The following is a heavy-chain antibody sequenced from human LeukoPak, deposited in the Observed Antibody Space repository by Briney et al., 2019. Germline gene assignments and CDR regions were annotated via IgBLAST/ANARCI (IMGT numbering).Heavy chain of an antibody. V-gene: IGHV3-30*02. CDR1: GFTFSSYG. D-gene: IGHD3-16*02. CDR3: AKDPVFRGVIGNPDDAFDI. J-gene: IGHJ3*02. Sequence: TGGSLRLSCAASGFTFSSYGMHWVRQAPGKGLEWVAFIRYDGSNKYYADSVKGRFTISRDNSKNTLYLQMNSLRAEDTAVYYCAKDPVFRGVIGNPDDAFDIWGQGTMVTVSS. CDR2: IRYDGSNK.